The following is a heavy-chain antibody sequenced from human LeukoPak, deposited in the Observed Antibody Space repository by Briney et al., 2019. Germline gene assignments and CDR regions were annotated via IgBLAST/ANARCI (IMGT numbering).Heavy chain of an antibody. Sequence: SETLSLTCTVSGGSISSYYWSWIRQPPGKGLEWIGYIYYSGSTNYNPSLKSRVTISVDTSKNQFSLKLSSVTAADTAVYYCARERVTMVRGVIICEFDPWGQGTLVTVSS. CDR1: GGSISSYY. CDR2: IYYSGST. V-gene: IGHV4-59*12. J-gene: IGHJ5*02. D-gene: IGHD3-10*01. CDR3: ARERVTMVRGVIICEFDP.